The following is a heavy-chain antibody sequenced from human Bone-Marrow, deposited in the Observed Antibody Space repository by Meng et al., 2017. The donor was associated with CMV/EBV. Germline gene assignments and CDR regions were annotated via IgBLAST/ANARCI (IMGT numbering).Heavy chain of an antibody. V-gene: IGHV3-30-3*01. CDR2: ISYDGSNK. Sequence: GESLKISCAASGFTFSSYAMHWVRQAPGKGLEWVAVISYDGSNKYYGDSVKGRFTISRDNSKNTLYLQMSGLRTDDTAVYFCARDYDRYNGMNIWGQGTTVTVSS. J-gene: IGHJ6*02. D-gene: IGHD3-3*01. CDR1: GFTFSSYA. CDR3: ARDYDRYNGMNI.